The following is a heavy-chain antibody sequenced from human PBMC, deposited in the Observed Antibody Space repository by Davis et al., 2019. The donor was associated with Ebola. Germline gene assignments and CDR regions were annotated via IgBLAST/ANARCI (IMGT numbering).Heavy chain of an antibody. CDR3: ARAGTIFGVVTPSGY. CDR2: ISSSSSYT. Sequence: GGSLRLSCAASGFTVSSNYMSWIRQAPGKGLEWVSYISSSSSYTNYADSVKGRFTISRDNAKNSLYLQMNSLRAEDTAVYYCARAGTIFGVVTPSGYWGQGTLVTVSS. V-gene: IGHV3-11*06. CDR1: GFTVSSNY. J-gene: IGHJ4*02. D-gene: IGHD3-3*01.